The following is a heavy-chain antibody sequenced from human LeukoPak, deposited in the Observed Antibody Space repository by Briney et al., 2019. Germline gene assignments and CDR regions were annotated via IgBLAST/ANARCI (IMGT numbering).Heavy chain of an antibody. Sequence: ASVKVSCKASGYTFTSYAKHWVRQAPGQRLEWMGWLNAGNGNTKYSQKFQGRVTITRDTSASTAYMELSSLRSEDTAVYYCAREAGSSSWSYYYYYYGMDVWGQGTTVTVSS. V-gene: IGHV1-3*01. CDR1: GYTFTSYA. J-gene: IGHJ6*02. CDR3: AREAGSSSWSYYYYYYGMDV. D-gene: IGHD6-13*01. CDR2: LNAGNGNT.